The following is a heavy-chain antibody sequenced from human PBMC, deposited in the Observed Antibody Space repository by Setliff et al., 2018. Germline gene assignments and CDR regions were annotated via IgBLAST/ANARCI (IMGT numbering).Heavy chain of an antibody. V-gene: IGHV4-39*01. J-gene: IGHJ3*02. CDR3: ARRIVGAVDGFDI. Sequence: PSETLSLTCTVSGGSISDNNSYWGWIRQPPGKGLEWIAHIYYSGNTFYNPSLGSRLTISGDTSKNRFSLKLSSVTAADTAVYYCARRIVGAVDGFDIWGQGTMVTVSS. CDR2: IYYSGNT. D-gene: IGHD1-26*01. CDR1: GGSISDNNSY.